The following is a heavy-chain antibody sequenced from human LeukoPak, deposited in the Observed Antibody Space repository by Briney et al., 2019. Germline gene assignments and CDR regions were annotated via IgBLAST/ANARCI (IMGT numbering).Heavy chain of an antibody. CDR3: ARDSVPWLAERAYYFDY. CDR1: GYTFTSYG. CDR2: ISAYNGNT. J-gene: IGHJ4*02. Sequence: EASVKVSCKASGYTFTSYGISWVRQAPGQGLEWMGWISAYNGNTNYAQKLQGRVTMTTDTSTSTAYMELRSLRSDDTAVYYCARDSVPWLAERAYYFDYWGQGTLVTVSS. D-gene: IGHD6-19*01. V-gene: IGHV1-18*01.